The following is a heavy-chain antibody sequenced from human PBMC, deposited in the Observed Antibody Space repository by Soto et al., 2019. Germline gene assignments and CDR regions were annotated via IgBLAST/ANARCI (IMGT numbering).Heavy chain of an antibody. J-gene: IGHJ4*02. CDR3: AHSDGGYEIIYFDF. Sequence: SGPTLVNPTHTLTLTCTFSGFSFTTAGVAVGWIRQTPGGALEWLTLIYYNDDRRFSPSLKTRLTITGDTSKNQVVLSLTNVDPGDTATYFCAHSDGGYEIIYFDFWGQGIPVTVSS. V-gene: IGHV2-5*01. D-gene: IGHD5-12*01. CDR2: IYYNDDR. CDR1: GFSFTTAGVA.